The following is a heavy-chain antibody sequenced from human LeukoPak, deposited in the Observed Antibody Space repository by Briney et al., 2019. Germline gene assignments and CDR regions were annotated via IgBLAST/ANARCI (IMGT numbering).Heavy chain of an antibody. J-gene: IGHJ4*02. CDR2: INQDGSKK. Sequence: GGSLRLSCAASGFTFSNSWMTWVRQAPGKGLEWVANINQDGSKKTYVDSVRGRFTISRDNAKNSLYLQMNSLRAEDTAVYYCATALAAADSCWGQGTLVAVSS. CDR3: ATALAAADSC. CDR1: GFTFSNSW. D-gene: IGHD6-13*01. V-gene: IGHV3-7*01.